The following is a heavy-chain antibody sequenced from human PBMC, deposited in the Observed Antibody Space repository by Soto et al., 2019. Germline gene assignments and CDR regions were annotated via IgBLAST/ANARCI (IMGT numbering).Heavy chain of an antibody. D-gene: IGHD3-9*01. CDR2: IYYSGST. J-gene: IGHJ5*02. V-gene: IGHV4-31*03. CDR3: ARDQQHRSNDFDWLLYPSSWFDP. CDR1: GGSISSGGYY. Sequence: KSSETLSLTCTVSGGSISSGGYYWSWIRQHPGKGLEWIGYIYYSGSTYYNPSLKSRVTISVDTSKNQFSLKLSSVTAADTAVYYCARDQQHRSNDFDWLLYPSSWFDPWGQGTLVTAPQ.